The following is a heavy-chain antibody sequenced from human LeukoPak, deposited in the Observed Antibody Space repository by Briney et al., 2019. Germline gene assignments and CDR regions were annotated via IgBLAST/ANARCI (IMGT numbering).Heavy chain of an antibody. CDR1: GYTFTSYG. V-gene: IGHV1-18*01. CDR2: ISAYNGNT. J-gene: IGHJ5*02. CDR3: ARDSLWFGELGSGGWFDP. Sequence: ASVKVSCKASGYTFTSYGISWVRQAPGQGLEWMGWISAYNGNTNYAQKLQGRVTMTRNTSISTAYMELRSLRSDDTAVYYCARDSLWFGELGSGGWFDPWGQGTLVTVSS. D-gene: IGHD3-10*01.